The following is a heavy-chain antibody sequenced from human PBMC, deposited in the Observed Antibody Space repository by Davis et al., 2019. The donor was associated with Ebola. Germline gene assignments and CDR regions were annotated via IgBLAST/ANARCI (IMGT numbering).Heavy chain of an antibody. CDR2: ISSDGSNK. CDR1: GFTFSSYA. V-gene: IGHV3-30*04. J-gene: IGHJ4*02. CDR3: ARAIDDTAMVTFDY. Sequence: GESLKISCAASGFTFSSYAMHWVRQAPGKGLEWVAVISSDGSNKYYADSVKGRFTISRDNSKNTLYLQMNSLRAEDTAVYYCARAIDDTAMVTFDYWGQGTLVTVSS. D-gene: IGHD5-18*01.